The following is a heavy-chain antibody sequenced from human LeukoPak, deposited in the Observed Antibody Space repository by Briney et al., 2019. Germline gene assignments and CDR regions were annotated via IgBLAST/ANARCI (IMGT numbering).Heavy chain of an antibody. CDR2: IYYSGST. CDR1: GGSISSSSYY. Sequence: SETLSLTCTVSGGSISSSSYYWGWIRQPPGKGLEWIGYIYYSGSTNYNPSLKSRVTISVDTSKNQFSLKLSSVTAADTAVYYCARAKYSSSSRWFDPWGQGTLVTVSS. D-gene: IGHD6-6*01. CDR3: ARAKYSSSSRWFDP. J-gene: IGHJ5*02. V-gene: IGHV4-61*05.